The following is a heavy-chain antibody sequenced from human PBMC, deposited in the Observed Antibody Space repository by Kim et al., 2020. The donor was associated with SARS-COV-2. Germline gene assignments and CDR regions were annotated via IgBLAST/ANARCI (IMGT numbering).Heavy chain of an antibody. CDR3: ASNYYED. CDR2: ISYDGSNK. CDR1: GFTFSSYG. V-gene: IGHV3-33*05. Sequence: GGSLRLSCAASGFTFSSYGMHWVRQAPGKGLEGVAVISYDGSNKYYADSVKGRFTISRDNSKNTLYLQMNSLRAEDTAVYYCASNYYEDWGQGTLVTVSS. J-gene: IGHJ4*02.